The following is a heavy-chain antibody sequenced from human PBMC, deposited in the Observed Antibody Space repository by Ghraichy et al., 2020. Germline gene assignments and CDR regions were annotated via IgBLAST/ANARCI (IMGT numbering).Heavy chain of an antibody. CDR3: ARGDPYYYDSSGYLDAFDI. Sequence: ASVKVSCKASGYTFTSYYMHWVRQAPGQGLEWMGWINPNSGGTNYAQKFQGWVTMTRDTSISTAYMELSRLRSDDTAVYYCARGDPYYYDSSGYLDAFDIWGQGTMVTVSS. D-gene: IGHD3-22*01. V-gene: IGHV1-2*04. CDR1: GYTFTSYY. J-gene: IGHJ3*02. CDR2: INPNSGGT.